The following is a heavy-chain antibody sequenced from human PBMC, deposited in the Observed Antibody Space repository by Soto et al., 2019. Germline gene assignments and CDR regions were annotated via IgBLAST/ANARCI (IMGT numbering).Heavy chain of an antibody. CDR3: ATATISPVSATLYHYGMDV. J-gene: IGHJ6*02. D-gene: IGHD6-25*01. CDR1: GGTFNNFA. V-gene: IGHV1-69*01. Sequence: QVQLVQSGAEVKKPGSSVKVSCQASGGTFNNFAFTCVRQAPGQGLEWLGGIMPVFHTTNIAQTFQDRITVIADDFTKTVYMEMTSLRFDDTAVYYCATATISPVSATLYHYGMDVWGQGTTVTVSS. CDR2: IMPVFHTT.